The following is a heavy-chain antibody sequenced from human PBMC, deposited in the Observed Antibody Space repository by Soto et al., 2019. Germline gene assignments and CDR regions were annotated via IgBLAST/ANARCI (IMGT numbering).Heavy chain of an antibody. CDR3: AREKGYISGPKNFDY. V-gene: IGHV4-30-4*01. CDR2: IYDSGSS. D-gene: IGHD5-12*01. CDR1: GASISSGDYF. Sequence: SETLSLTCTVSGASISSGDYFWSWIRQSPGKGLGWIGYIYDSGSSYYNPSLKSRVTMSVDTSKNQFSLKLRSVTAADTAVYYCAREKGYISGPKNFDYWGQGTLVTVSS. J-gene: IGHJ4*02.